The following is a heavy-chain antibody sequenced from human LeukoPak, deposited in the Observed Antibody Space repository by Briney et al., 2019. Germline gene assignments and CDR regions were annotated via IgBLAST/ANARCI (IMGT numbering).Heavy chain of an antibody. CDR3: AKVNGGGDY. CDR1: GFRFNNYA. CDR2: ISGSGGST. Sequence: TGGSLRLSCAASGFRFNNYAMNWVRLAPGKGLEWVSAISGSGGSTYYADSVKGRFTISRDNSKNTLYLQMNSLRAEDTAVYYCAKVNGGGDYWGQGTLVTVSS. D-gene: IGHD4-23*01. J-gene: IGHJ4*02. V-gene: IGHV3-23*01.